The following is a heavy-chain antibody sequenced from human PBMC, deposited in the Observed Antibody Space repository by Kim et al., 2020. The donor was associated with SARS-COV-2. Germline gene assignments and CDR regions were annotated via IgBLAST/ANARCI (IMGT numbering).Heavy chain of an antibody. V-gene: IGHV3-43*01. CDR2: ISWDGATT. Sequence: GGSLRLSCAASGFDFEDYMMHWVRQSPGKGLEWISLISWDGATTPYADSVQGRFTISRDNSKNSLYLLMTSLRSEDNGLYFCAKGGRDGGLDYWGQGTLVSVSS. CDR3: AKGGRDGGLDY. D-gene: IGHD5-12*01. CDR1: GFDFEDYM. J-gene: IGHJ4*02.